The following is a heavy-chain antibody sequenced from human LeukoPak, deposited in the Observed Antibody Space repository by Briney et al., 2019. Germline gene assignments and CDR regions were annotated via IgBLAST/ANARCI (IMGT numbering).Heavy chain of an antibody. CDR2: IRSGGISK. J-gene: IGHJ4*02. CDR3: AKTYYDSGCLIDY. CDR1: GFTFSAYA. V-gene: IGHV3-23*01. Sequence: GGCLRLSCAASGFTFSAYAMTWVRQGPGKGLEWVANIRSGGISKNYADSVRGRFTISRDDSTSTLYLEMNSLRAEDTAVYYCAKTYYDSGCLIDYWGQGTLVTVSA. D-gene: IGHD3-22*01.